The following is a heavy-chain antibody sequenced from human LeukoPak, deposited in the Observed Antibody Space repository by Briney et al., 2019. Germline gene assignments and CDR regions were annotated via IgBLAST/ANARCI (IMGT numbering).Heavy chain of an antibody. D-gene: IGHD2-15*01. CDR3: ARLGCSGGSCYPRWFDP. Sequence: PSETLSLTCTVSGGSISSYYWSWIRQPPGKGLEWIGYIYYSGSTNYNPSLKSRVTISVDTSKNQFSLKLSSVTAADTAVYYCARLGCSGGSCYPRWFDPWGQGTLVTVSS. J-gene: IGHJ5*02. CDR1: GGSISSYY. V-gene: IGHV4-59*08. CDR2: IYYSGST.